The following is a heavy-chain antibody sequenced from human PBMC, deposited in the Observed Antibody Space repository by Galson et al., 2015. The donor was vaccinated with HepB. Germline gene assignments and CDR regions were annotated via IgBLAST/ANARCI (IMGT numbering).Heavy chain of an antibody. V-gene: IGHV4-4*02. Sequence: SETLSLTCVVSGDSVSSSHWWSWVRQPPGRGLEWIGEINQGGSTGYNPSLKSRVTMSLDKSKNQFSLDLGSVAAADTALYYCARVNWSRGLPNVAVSGTFGSLDYWGPGILVTVSS. J-gene: IGHJ4*02. CDR1: GDSVSSSHW. CDR2: INQGGST. CDR3: ARVNWSRGLPNVAVSGTFGSLDY. D-gene: IGHD6-19*01.